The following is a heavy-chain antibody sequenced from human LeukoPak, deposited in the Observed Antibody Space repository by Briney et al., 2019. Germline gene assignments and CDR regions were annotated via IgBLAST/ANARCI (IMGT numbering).Heavy chain of an antibody. CDR1: GYTFTNHW. V-gene: IGHV5-51*01. Sequence: GESLQISCKGSGYTFTNHWIGWVRQLPGKGLEWMGIIYPDDSDTRYSPSFQGQVTLSADKSVSTVYLQWSSLKASDTAIYFCAVQGIQLWNSFDYWGQGTPVTVSP. J-gene: IGHJ4*02. CDR3: AVQGIQLWNSFDY. CDR2: IYPDDSDT. D-gene: IGHD5-18*01.